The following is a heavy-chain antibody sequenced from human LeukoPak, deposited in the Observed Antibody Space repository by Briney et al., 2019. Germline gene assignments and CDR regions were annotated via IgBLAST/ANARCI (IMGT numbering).Heavy chain of an antibody. Sequence: PGESLRLTCAASGFTFSSHAMSWVRQAPGKGLEWVPAISGSGDSTYYADFVKGRFTISRDDSKNTLYLQMNSLRAEDTAVYYCAKDSPVCSFWGQGTLVTVSS. CDR2: ISGSGDST. V-gene: IGHV3-23*01. D-gene: IGHD3-10*02. CDR3: AKDSPVCSF. J-gene: IGHJ4*02. CDR1: GFTFSSHA.